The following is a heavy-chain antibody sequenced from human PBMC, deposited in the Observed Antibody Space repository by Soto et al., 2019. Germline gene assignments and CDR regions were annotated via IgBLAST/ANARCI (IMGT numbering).Heavy chain of an antibody. Sequence: QVQLVQSGAEVKKPGASVKVSCKASGYTFTRSGISWVRQAPGQGPEWMGWISSYNGDTNYAQTFQGRVTMTTDTSTSTAYMELRRRRSAETAVYYCATEGGAPYYYYGMDVWGQGTPVTVSS. CDR3: ATEGGAPYYYYGMDV. D-gene: IGHD3-10*01. V-gene: IGHV1-18*01. J-gene: IGHJ6*02. CDR2: ISSYNGDT. CDR1: GYTFTRSG.